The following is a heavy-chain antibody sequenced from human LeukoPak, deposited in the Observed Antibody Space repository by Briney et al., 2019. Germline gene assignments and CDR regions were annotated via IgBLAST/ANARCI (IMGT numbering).Heavy chain of an antibody. D-gene: IGHD6-13*01. CDR3: ARERQQLVQYYYMDV. V-gene: IGHV3-30*03. Sequence: PGGSLRLSCAASGFTFRTYGMNWVRQAPGKGLEWVAVISYDGSNKYYADSVKGRFTISRDNSKNTLYLQMNSLRAEDTAVYYCARERQQLVQYYYMDVWGKGTTVTVSS. J-gene: IGHJ6*03. CDR1: GFTFRTYG. CDR2: ISYDGSNK.